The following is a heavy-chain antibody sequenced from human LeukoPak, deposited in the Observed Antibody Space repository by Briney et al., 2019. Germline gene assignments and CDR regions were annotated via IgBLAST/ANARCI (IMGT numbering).Heavy chain of an antibody. CDR2: MNPNSGNT. CDR3: ARVADFWSGYYPFGY. Sequence: ASVKVSCKASGYTFTSYDINWVRQATGQGLEWMGWMNPNSGNTGYAQKFQGRVTITRNTSISTAYMELSSLRSEDTAVYYCARVADFWSGYYPFGYWGQGTLVTVSS. J-gene: IGHJ4*02. D-gene: IGHD3-3*01. CDR1: GYTFTSYD. V-gene: IGHV1-8*03.